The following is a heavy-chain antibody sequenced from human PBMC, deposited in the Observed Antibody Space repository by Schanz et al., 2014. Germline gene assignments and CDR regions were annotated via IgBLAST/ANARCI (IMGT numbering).Heavy chain of an antibody. V-gene: IGHV3-7*01. CDR3: ARGTCSSSTCYIIYFDY. CDR1: GFTFSGYW. J-gene: IGHJ4*02. CDR2: VKQDGIEK. Sequence: EGQLVESGGGLVQPGGYVRLSCAASGFTFSGYWMSWVRQAPGKGPEWLANVKQDGIEKYYLESVRGRFTISRDNAKNSLYLQLNSLTAEDTAVYYCARGTCSSSTCYIIYFDYWGQGALVTVSS. D-gene: IGHD2-2*02.